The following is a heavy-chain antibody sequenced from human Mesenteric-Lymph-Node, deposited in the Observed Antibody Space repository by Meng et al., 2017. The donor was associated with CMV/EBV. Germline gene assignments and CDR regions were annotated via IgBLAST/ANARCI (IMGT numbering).Heavy chain of an antibody. D-gene: IGHD2-21*01. J-gene: IGHJ4*02. V-gene: IGHV1-2*02. CDR2: IKPNTGYT. CDR1: GYTFTDYY. CDR3: TRDHDWGADY. Sequence: ASVKVSCKASGYTFTDYYMHWVRQAPGQGLEWMGWIKPNTGYTNYAQNFQGRVTMTSDSSIATAYMELSRLTYDDTAVYYCTRDHDWGADYWGQGTLVTVSS.